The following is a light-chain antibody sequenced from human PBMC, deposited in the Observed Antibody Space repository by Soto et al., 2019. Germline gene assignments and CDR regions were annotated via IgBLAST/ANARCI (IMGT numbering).Light chain of an antibody. J-gene: IGLJ2*01. CDR1: SSDVGGYNY. CDR3: SSYTSSSTPYVV. Sequence: QSALTQPASVSGSPGQSITISCTGTSSDVGGYNYVSWYQQHPGKAPKHMIYDVSNRPSGVSNRFSDSKSGNTASLTISGLQAEDEADYYCSSYTSSSTPYVVFGGGTKLTVL. CDR2: DVS. V-gene: IGLV2-14*01.